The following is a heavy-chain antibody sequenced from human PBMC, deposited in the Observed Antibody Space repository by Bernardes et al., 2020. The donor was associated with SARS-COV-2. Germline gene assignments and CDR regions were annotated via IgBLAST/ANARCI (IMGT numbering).Heavy chain of an antibody. J-gene: IGHJ6*02. Sequence: SETLSLTRAVYGGSFSGSYWSWIRQPPGQGLEWIGEISHSGSTTYNPSLKSRVTISVDTSKNQFSLNLNSVTAADTAVYYCARGTAAGTDGMDVWGQGTTVTVSS. CDR2: ISHSGST. V-gene: IGHV4-34*01. D-gene: IGHD6-19*01. CDR1: GGSFSGSY. CDR3: ARGTAAGTDGMDV.